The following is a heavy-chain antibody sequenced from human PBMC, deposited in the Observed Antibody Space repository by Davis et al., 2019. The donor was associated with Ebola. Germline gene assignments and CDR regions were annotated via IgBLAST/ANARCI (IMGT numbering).Heavy chain of an antibody. V-gene: IGHV1-18*01. D-gene: IGHD3-10*01. CDR3: AGAVTMVLPSGWFDP. Sequence: AASVPVSRQASRYTFTRYGISWLRQAPGQGLEWMGRISAYNGNTNYAQNLQGRVTMTTDTSTSTAYMEVRSLRYDDTAVYYCAGAVTMVLPSGWFDPWGQGTLVTVSS. J-gene: IGHJ5*02. CDR2: ISAYNGNT. CDR1: RYTFTRYG.